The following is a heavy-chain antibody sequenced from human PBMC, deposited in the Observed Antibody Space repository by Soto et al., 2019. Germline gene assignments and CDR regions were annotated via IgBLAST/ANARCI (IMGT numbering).Heavy chain of an antibody. Sequence: EVQLLESGGDSVQPGGSLRLSCAASGFTFRNYAMTWVRQAPGKGLEWVSHISGSGGGADYADSVKGRFTISRDNSKNARYLQMNSLRVEDTALYYGAKTGGSAWHLTYWGQGTLVSVSS. J-gene: IGHJ4*02. CDR1: GFTFRNYA. CDR2: ISGSGGGA. V-gene: IGHV3-23*01. CDR3: AKTGGSAWHLTY. D-gene: IGHD6-19*01.